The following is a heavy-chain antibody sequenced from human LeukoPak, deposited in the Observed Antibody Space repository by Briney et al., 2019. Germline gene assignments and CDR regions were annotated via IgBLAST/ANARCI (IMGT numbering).Heavy chain of an antibody. CDR2: IRYDGSNK. D-gene: IGHD6-19*01. CDR3: AKDPNRNGWYVGYFHH. Sequence: GGSLRLSCAASGFTFSSYGMHWVRQAPGKGLEWVAFIRYDGSNKYYADSVKGRFTISRDNSKNTLYLQMNSLRAEDTAVYYCAKDPNRNGWYVGYFHHWGQGTLVTVSS. J-gene: IGHJ1*01. CDR1: GFTFSSYG. V-gene: IGHV3-30*02.